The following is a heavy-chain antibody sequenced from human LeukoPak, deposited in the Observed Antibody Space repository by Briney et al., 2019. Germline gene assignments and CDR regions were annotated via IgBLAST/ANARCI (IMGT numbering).Heavy chain of an antibody. CDR2: INHSGST. CDR1: GGSFSGYY. Sequence: SETLSLTCAVYGGSFSGYYWSWIRQPPGKGLEWIGEINHSGSTNYNPSLKSRVTISVDTSKNQFSLKLSSVTAADTAVYYCARAPLTVTSYYYYGMDVWGQGTTVTVSS. J-gene: IGHJ6*02. V-gene: IGHV4-34*01. CDR3: ARAPLTVTSYYYYGMDV. D-gene: IGHD4-17*01.